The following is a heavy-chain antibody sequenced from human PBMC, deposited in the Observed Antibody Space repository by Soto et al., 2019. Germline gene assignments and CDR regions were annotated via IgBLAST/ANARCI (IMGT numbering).Heavy chain of an antibody. CDR3: AKEHSTGWPNFDY. V-gene: IGHV3-30*18. D-gene: IGHD6-19*01. CDR2: ISPDGSNK. Sequence: GGSLRLSCAASGFTFSRYGMHWVRQAPGKGLEWLSVISPDGSNKNYVDSVKGRFTISRDISNNILYLQMSSLRGEDTAVYHCAKEHSTGWPNFDYWGQGTLVTVSS. J-gene: IGHJ4*02. CDR1: GFTFSRYG.